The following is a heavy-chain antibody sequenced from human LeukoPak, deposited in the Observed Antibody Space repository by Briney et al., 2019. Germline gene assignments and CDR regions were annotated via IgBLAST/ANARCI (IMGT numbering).Heavy chain of an antibody. Sequence: SETLSLTCTVSGGSMSGRHYYWAWIRQPPGKGLEWIASVYYNGNTYYNPSLMNPVTISIDTSNNHFSLNLTSVTAADTAIYFCARLTHDGSGSYPDYWGQGTLVTVSS. J-gene: IGHJ4*02. CDR1: GGSMSGRHYY. D-gene: IGHD3-10*01. V-gene: IGHV4-39*02. CDR3: ARLTHDGSGSYPDY. CDR2: VYYNGNT.